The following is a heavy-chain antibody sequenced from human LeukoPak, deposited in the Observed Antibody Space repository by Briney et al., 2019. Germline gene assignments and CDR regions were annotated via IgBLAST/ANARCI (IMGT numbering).Heavy chain of an antibody. Sequence: GGSLRLSCAASGFTFSSYAMSWVRQAPGKGLEWVSAISGSGGSTYYADSVKVRFTISRDNSKNTLYLQMNSLRAEDTAVYYCAKGHSSGWYEGYFDYWGQGTLVTVSS. CDR1: GFTFSSYA. D-gene: IGHD6-19*01. J-gene: IGHJ4*02. CDR3: AKGHSSGWYEGYFDY. V-gene: IGHV3-23*01. CDR2: ISGSGGST.